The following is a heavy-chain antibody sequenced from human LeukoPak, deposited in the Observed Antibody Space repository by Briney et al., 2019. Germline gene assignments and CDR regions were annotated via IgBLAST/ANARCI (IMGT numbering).Heavy chain of an antibody. CDR2: INHSGST. J-gene: IGHJ4*02. Sequence: TSETLSLTCAVYGGSFSGYYWSWIRQPPGKGLEWIGEINHSGSTNYNPSLKSRVTISVDTSKNQFSLKLSSVTAADTAVYYCARLHNSRARQSYSGSYPDYWGQGTLVTVSS. CDR3: ARLHNSRARQSYSGSYPDY. D-gene: IGHD1-26*01. CDR1: GGSFSGYY. V-gene: IGHV4-34*01.